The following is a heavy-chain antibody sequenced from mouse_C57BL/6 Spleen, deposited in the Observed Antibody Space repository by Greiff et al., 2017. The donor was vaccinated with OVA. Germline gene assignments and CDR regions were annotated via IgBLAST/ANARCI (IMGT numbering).Heavy chain of an antibody. CDR2: INPNNGGT. V-gene: IGHV1-26*01. Sequence: EVQLQQSGPELVKPGASVKISCKASGYTFTDYYMNWVKQSHGKSLEWIGDINPNNGGTSYNQKFKGKATLTVDKSSSTAYMELRSLTSEDSAVYYCARLGQLRLPFAYWGQGTLVTVSA. D-gene: IGHD3-2*02. J-gene: IGHJ3*01. CDR3: ARLGQLRLPFAY. CDR1: GYTFTDYY.